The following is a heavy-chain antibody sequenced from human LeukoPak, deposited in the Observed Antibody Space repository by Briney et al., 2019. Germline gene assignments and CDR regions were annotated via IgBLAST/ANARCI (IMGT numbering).Heavy chain of an antibody. CDR3: ARVRYYDFWSGYYQQNYYYYGMDV. J-gene: IGHJ6*02. V-gene: IGHV1-8*01. CDR2: MNPNSGNT. CDR1: GYTFTSYD. Sequence: ASVKVSCKASGYTFTSYDINLVRQATGQGLEWMGWMNPNSGNTGYAQKFQGRVTMTRNTSISTAYMELSSLRSEDTAVYYCARVRYYDFWSGYYQQNYYYYGMDVWGQGTTVTVSS. D-gene: IGHD3-3*01.